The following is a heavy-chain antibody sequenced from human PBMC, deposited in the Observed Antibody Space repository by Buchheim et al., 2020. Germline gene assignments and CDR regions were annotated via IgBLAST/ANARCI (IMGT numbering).Heavy chain of an antibody. V-gene: IGHV4-59*01. J-gene: IGHJ6*02. D-gene: IGHD4-23*01. CDR3: ARDRAVVTPAYYYYGMDV. Sequence: QVQLQESGPGLVKPSETLSLTCTVSGGSISSYYWSWIRQPPGKGLEWIGYIYYSGSTNYNPSLKSRVTISVDTSKNQFSLKLSSVTAADTAVYYCARDRAVVTPAYYYYGMDVWGQGTT. CDR1: GGSISSYY. CDR2: IYYSGST.